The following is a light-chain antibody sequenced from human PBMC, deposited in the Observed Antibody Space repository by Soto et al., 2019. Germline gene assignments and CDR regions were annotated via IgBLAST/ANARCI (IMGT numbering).Light chain of an antibody. CDR2: DAS. J-gene: IGKJ4*01. CDR3: QQLESYPST. V-gene: IGKV3-11*01. Sequence: IVLTHAPATLSFSRGEIATLSFRATQSVNSYLAWYQQKPVHAPRLLIYDASTRASGIPARFSGSGSGTDFTLPISSLQPEDFATYYCQQLESYPSTFGGGTKVDIK. CDR1: QSVNSY.